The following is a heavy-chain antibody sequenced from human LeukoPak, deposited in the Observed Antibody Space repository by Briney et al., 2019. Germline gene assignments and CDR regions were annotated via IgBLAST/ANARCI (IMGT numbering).Heavy chain of an antibody. Sequence: PGGSLRLSCAASGFTFSSYAMSWVRQAPGKGLEWVSAISGSGGSTYYADSVKGRFIISRDNSKNTLYLQMNSLRAEDTAVYYCAKDTTEMATTPPFDYWGQGTLVTVSS. D-gene: IGHD5-24*01. J-gene: IGHJ4*02. V-gene: IGHV3-23*01. CDR3: AKDTTEMATTPPFDY. CDR1: GFTFSSYA. CDR2: ISGSGGST.